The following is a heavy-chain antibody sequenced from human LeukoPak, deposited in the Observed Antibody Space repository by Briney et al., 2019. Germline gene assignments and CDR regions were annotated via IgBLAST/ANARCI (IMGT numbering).Heavy chain of an antibody. CDR2: IYYSGDT. CDR3: ARDFVIVSEGPGRPSYWYFDL. J-gene: IGHJ2*01. V-gene: IGHV4-39*07. CDR1: GGSISSSNYY. D-gene: IGHD3-10*01. Sequence: KPSETLSLTCTVSGGSISSSNYYWGYIRQPPGKGLEWVGSIYYSGDTYYNPSLKSRVTISVDTSTNQFSLKLSSVTAADTAVYYCARDFVIVSEGPGRPSYWYFDLWGRGTLVTVSS.